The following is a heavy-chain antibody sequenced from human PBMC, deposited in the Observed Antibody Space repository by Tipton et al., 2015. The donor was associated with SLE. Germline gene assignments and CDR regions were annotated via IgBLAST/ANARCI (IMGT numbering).Heavy chain of an antibody. CDR1: NVSSSSYY. D-gene: IGHD3-10*01. CDR3: ARGGGFYYGSGKGPFDS. Sequence: TLSLTCTVSNVSSSSYYWSWLRQPPGKTLAGVGFVYTRGSTHYNPPTNSRVTMSIDTSKNQFSLKLNSVTAADTAVYYCARGGGFYYGSGKGPFDSWGRGTLVTVSS. CDR2: VYTRGST. V-gene: IGHV4-4*08. J-gene: IGHJ4*02.